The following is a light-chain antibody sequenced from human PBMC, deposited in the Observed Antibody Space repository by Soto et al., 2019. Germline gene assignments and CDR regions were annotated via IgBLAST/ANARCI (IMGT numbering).Light chain of an antibody. CDR2: DAS. J-gene: IGKJ1*01. Sequence: DIHMTQSPSSLSVSGGDRVTITCRTSQNINAWLAWYQQRPGQAPKLLIYDASPVQSGVPSRFSGSGSGTEFTLTVSSLQPDDSATYYYQPYGLYSPWTFGRRTKVEIK. V-gene: IGKV1-5*01. CDR1: QNINAW. CDR3: QPYGLYSPWT.